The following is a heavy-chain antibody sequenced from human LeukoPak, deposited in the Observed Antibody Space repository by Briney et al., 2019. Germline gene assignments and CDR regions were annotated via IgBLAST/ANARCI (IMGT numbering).Heavy chain of an antibody. CDR3: ARDAATYYDFWSGYYAGY. Sequence: GASVKVSCKASGYTFTGYYMHLVRQAPGQGLEWMGRINPNSGGTNYAQKFQGRVTMTRDTSISTAYMELSRLRSDDTAVYYCARDAATYYDFWSGYYAGYWVQGTLVTVSS. V-gene: IGHV1-2*06. D-gene: IGHD3-3*01. J-gene: IGHJ4*02. CDR1: GYTFTGYY. CDR2: INPNSGGT.